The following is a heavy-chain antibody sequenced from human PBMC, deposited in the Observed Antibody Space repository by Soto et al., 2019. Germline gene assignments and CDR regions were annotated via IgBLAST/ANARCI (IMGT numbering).Heavy chain of an antibody. CDR1: GFTFSSYA. CDR3: AKDRGPSRAFDI. Sequence: GGSLRLSCAASGFTFSSYAMSWVRQAPGKGLEWVSAISGSGVSTYYADSVKGRFTISRDNSKNTLYLQMNSLRAEDTAVYYCAKDRGPSRAFDIWGQGTMVTVSS. V-gene: IGHV3-23*01. CDR2: ISGSGVST. J-gene: IGHJ3*02. D-gene: IGHD3-16*01.